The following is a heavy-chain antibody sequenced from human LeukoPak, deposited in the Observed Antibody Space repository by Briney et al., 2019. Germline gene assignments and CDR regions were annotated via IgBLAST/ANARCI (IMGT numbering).Heavy chain of an antibody. J-gene: IGHJ4*02. CDR1: GYXXTSYG. Sequence: ASVKVSCKASGYXXTSYGXXWVRQAPXXXXXXXXXISAYNGNTNYAQKLQGRVTMTTDTSTSTAYMEPRSLRSDDTAVYYCARERGIAVAALDVLDYWGQGTLVTVSS. CDR2: ISAYNGNT. D-gene: IGHD6-19*01. V-gene: IGHV1-18*01. CDR3: ARERGIAVAALDVLDY.